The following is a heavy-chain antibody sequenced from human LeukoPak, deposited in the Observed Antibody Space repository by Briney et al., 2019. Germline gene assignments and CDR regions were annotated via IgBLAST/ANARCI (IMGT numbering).Heavy chain of an antibody. CDR1: GFTFSSYA. D-gene: IGHD4-17*01. CDR3: ARDNYGDYIIDY. Sequence: GGSLRLSCAASGFTFSSYAMSWVRQAPGKGLEWVSSISSSSYIYYADSVKGRFTISRDNAKNSLYLQMNSLRAEDTAVYYCARDNYGDYIIDYWGQGTLVTVSS. V-gene: IGHV3-21*01. J-gene: IGHJ4*02. CDR2: ISSSSYI.